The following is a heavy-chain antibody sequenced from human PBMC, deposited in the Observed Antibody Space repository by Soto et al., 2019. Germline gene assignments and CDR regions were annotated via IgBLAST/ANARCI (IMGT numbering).Heavy chain of an antibody. D-gene: IGHD3-9*01. CDR1: GYSFTSYW. V-gene: IGHV5-51*01. CDR2: IYPGDSDT. J-gene: IGHJ6*02. CDR3: ARANYDILTGSPNYYYYYGMDV. Sequence: LGESLKISCKGSGYSFTSYWIGWVRQMPGKGLEWMGIIYPGDSDTRYSPSFQGQVTISADKSISTAYLQWSSLKASDTAMYYCARANYDILTGSPNYYYYYGMDVWGQGTTVTVSS.